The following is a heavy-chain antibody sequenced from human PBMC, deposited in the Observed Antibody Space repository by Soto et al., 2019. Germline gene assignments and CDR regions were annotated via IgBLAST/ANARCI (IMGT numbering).Heavy chain of an antibody. CDR1: GFTFSRFG. CDR2: LSGDGTTT. V-gene: IGHV3-23*01. Sequence: EVQLLESGGGLVQPGGSLRLSCTASGFTFSRFGMRWVRQAPGKGLEWVSSLSGDGTTTYYVDSVKGRFTISRDNSKNTLSLQMNSLTTEDTAVYYCAKDITFDSSAYNYWGQGILVTVSS. CDR3: AKDITFDSSAYNY. D-gene: IGHD3-22*01. J-gene: IGHJ4*02.